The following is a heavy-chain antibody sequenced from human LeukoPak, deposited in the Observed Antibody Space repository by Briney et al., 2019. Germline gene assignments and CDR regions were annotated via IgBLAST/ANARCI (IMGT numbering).Heavy chain of an antibody. V-gene: IGHV4-59*01. J-gene: IGHJ4*02. Sequence: PSETLSLTCTVSGGSISSYYWRWLRQPPGKGLERVGYIYYRGSTNYNPSLKCRVSISVGTSKNQFSLKLSSVTAADTAVYYCASQKGGVLLWFGELFSSYYFDYWGQGTLVTVSS. CDR3: ASQKGGVLLWFGELFSSYYFDY. CDR2: IYYRGST. CDR1: GGSISSYY. D-gene: IGHD3-10*01.